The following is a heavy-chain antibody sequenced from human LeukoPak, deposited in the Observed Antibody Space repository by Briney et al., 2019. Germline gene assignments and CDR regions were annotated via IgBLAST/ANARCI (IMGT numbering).Heavy chain of an antibody. V-gene: IGHV6-1*01. CDR1: GDSVSSNSAA. CDR3: ARDSKPYSSSWLYYFDY. D-gene: IGHD6-13*01. J-gene: IGHJ4*02. Sequence: SQTLSLTCAISGDSVSSNSAAWNCIRQTPSRGLEWLGRTYYRSKWYNDYAVSVKSRITINPDTSKNQFSLQLNSVTPEDTAVYYCARDSKPYSSSWLYYFDYWGQGTLVTVSS. CDR2: TYYRSKWYN.